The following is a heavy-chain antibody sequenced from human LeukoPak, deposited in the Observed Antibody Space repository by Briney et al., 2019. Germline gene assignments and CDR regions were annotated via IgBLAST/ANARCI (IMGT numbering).Heavy chain of an antibody. D-gene: IGHD3/OR15-3a*01. CDR1: GGTFSSYA. J-gene: IGHJ6*02. CDR2: IIPIFGTA. CDR3: ARDGMSMDFYYYYGMDV. Sequence: SVKVSCKASGGTFSSYAISWVRQAPGQGLEWMGGIIPIFGTANNAQKFQGRVTITADESTSTAYMELSSLRSEDTAVYYCARDGMSMDFYYYYGMDVWGQGTTVTVSS. V-gene: IGHV1-69*01.